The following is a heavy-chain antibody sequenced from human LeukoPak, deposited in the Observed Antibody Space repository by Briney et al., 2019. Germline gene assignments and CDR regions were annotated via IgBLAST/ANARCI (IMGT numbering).Heavy chain of an antibody. D-gene: IGHD4-17*01. CDR2: ISGSGGST. CDR3: ARGPGGDYGDYYDI. J-gene: IGHJ3*02. CDR1: GFTFSSYA. Sequence: GESLRLSCAASGFTFSSYAMSWVRQAPGKGLEWVSAISGSGGSTYYADSVKGRFTISRDNAKNSLYLQMNSLRAEDTAVYYCARGPGGDYGDYYDIWGQGTMVTVSS. V-gene: IGHV3-23*01.